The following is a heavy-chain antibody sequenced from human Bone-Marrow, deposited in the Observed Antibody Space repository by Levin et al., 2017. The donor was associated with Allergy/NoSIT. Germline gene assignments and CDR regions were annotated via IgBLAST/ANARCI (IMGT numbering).Heavy chain of an antibody. D-gene: IGHD2-2*01. CDR2: IKQDGSEK. V-gene: IGHV3-7*01. Sequence: HPGGSLRLSCAASGFTFSSYWMSWVRQAPGKGLEWVANIKQDGSEKYYVDSVKGRFTISRDNAKNSLYLQMNSLRAEDTAVYYCARGGYCSSTSCRPLYGMDGWGQGTTVTVSS. J-gene: IGHJ6*02. CDR1: GFTFSSYW. CDR3: ARGGYCSSTSCRPLYGMDG.